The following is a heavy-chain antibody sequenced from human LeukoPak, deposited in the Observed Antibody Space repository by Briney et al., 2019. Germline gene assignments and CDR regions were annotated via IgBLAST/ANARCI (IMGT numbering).Heavy chain of an antibody. J-gene: IGHJ4*02. V-gene: IGHV3-11*01. CDR3: ARDLGYCSSTSCYTKEYYFDY. Sequence: GGSLRLSCAASGFTFSDYYTSWIRQAPGKGLEWVSYISSSGSTIYYADSVKGRFTISRDNAKNSLYLQMNSLRAEDTAVYYCARDLGYCSSTSCYTKEYYFDYWGQGTLVTVSS. CDR1: GFTFSDYY. CDR2: ISSSGSTI. D-gene: IGHD2-2*02.